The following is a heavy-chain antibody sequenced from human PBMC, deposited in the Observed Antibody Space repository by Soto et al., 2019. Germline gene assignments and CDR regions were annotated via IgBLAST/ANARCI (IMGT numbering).Heavy chain of an antibody. CDR1: GFTFRSYV. CDR2: TSYDGSNK. Sequence: QVPLVESGGGVVQPGTTRRLSCVGSGFTFRSYVIHWDRQAPGKGLEWVALTSYDGSNKDYGDSVKGRFTVSSENSSNTVELQTGRLRREDTALYYCARWGTTGGLEVWWQGTGVCVSS. D-gene: IGHD3-16*01. CDR3: ARWGTTGGLEV. J-gene: IGHJ6*01. V-gene: IGHV3-33*05.